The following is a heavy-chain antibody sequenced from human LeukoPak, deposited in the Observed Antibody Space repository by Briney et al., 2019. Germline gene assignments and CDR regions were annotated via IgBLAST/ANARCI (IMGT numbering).Heavy chain of an antibody. CDR3: AKGIKRWLQGFHY. J-gene: IGHJ4*02. Sequence: PGGSLRLSCAASGFTFSSYAMSWVRQAPGEGLEWVAGISDSGTTFYADSVRGRFTISRDSSKNTMYLQMNSLRAEDTAVYYCAKGIKRWLQGFHYWGQGTLVTVSS. CDR2: ISDSGTT. V-gene: IGHV3-23*01. D-gene: IGHD5-24*01. CDR1: GFTFSSYA.